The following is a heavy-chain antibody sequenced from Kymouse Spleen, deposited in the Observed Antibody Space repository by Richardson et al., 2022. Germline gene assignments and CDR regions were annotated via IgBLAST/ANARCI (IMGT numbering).Heavy chain of an antibody. CDR3: AILDIVATIETRFDY. D-gene: IGHD5-12*01. CDR1: GYTFTSYY. J-gene: IGHJ4*02. V-gene: IGHV1-46*03. CDR2: INPSGGST. Sequence: QVQLVQSGAEVKKPGASVKVSCKASGYTFTSYYMHWVRQAPGQGLEWMGIINPSGGSTSYAQKFQGRVTMTRDTSTSTVYMELSSLRSEDTAVYYCAILDIVATIETRFDYWGQGTLVTVSS.